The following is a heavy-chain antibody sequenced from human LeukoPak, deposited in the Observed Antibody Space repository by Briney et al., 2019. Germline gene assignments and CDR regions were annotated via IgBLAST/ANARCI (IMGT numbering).Heavy chain of an antibody. CDR3: ARDRSSTRASYYGSGSYYNGAPKNDY. CDR2: INHSGST. Sequence: GSLRLSCAASGFTFSSYSMNWVRQPPGKGLEWIGEINHSGSTNYNPSLKSRVTISVDTSKNQFSLKLSSVTAADTAVYYCARDRSSTRASYYGSGSYYNGAPKNDYWGQGTLVTVSS. D-gene: IGHD3-10*01. J-gene: IGHJ4*02. CDR1: GFTFSSYS. V-gene: IGHV4-34*01.